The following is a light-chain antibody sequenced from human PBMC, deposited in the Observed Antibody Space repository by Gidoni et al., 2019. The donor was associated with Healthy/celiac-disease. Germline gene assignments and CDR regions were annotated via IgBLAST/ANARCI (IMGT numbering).Light chain of an antibody. Sequence: QSALTQPASVSGSPGQSITISCTGTSSDVGGYNYVSWYQQHPGKAPNLMIYDVSNRPSGVSNRFSGSKSGNTASLTISGLQAEDEADYYCSSYTSSREVFGTGTKVTVL. J-gene: IGLJ1*01. CDR3: SSYTSSREV. V-gene: IGLV2-14*01. CDR1: SSDVGGYNY. CDR2: DVS.